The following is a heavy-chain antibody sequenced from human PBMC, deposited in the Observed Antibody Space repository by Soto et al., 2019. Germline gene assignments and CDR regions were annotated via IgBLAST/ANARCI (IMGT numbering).Heavy chain of an antibody. CDR2: LYWNDDR. J-gene: IGHJ4*02. CDR1: GFSLSSIGVA. D-gene: IGHD1-26*01. CDR3: ARSASVTCRYYFEA. Sequence: GYCPPLVNPTQTLTLTCTFSGFSLSSIGVAVGWIRQPPGKALEWLALLYWNDDRRYSPSLRSRLTITKDTSKNQVVLTMTNMDPADTATYYCARSASVTCRYYFEAWGQGKLVTVAS. V-gene: IGHV2-5*01.